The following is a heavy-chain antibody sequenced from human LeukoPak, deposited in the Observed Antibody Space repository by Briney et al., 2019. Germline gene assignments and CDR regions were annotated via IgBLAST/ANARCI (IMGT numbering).Heavy chain of an antibody. D-gene: IGHD4-17*01. V-gene: IGHV1-18*01. Sequence: ASVKVSCKASGYTFTSYGISWVRQAPGQGLEWMGWTSGYNGNTNYAQKFQGRVTMTTDTSTSTAYMELRSLRSDDTAVYYCARQTTVTSLDLSDIWGQGTMVTVSS. J-gene: IGHJ3*02. CDR3: ARQTTVTSLDLSDI. CDR2: TSGYNGNT. CDR1: GYTFTSYG.